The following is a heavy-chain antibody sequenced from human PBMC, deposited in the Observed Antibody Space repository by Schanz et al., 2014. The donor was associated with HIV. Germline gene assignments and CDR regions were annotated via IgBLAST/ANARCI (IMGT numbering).Heavy chain of an antibody. CDR3: ARGIRRNCSSPSCNTGWFDP. V-gene: IGHV4-34*01. CDR1: GGSLNGYY. Sequence: QVQLQQWGAGLWKPSETLSLTCAVYGGSLNGYYWTWIRQSPGKGLEWLGEINHSGSTNYNPSLKSRVTISVDTSKTQSSLKLNSVTAADTAVYYCARGIRRNCSSPSCNTGWFDPWGQGTLVTVSS. CDR2: INHSGST. J-gene: IGHJ5*02. D-gene: IGHD2-2*02.